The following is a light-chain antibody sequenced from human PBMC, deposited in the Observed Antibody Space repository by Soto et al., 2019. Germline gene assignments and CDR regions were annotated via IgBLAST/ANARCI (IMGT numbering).Light chain of an antibody. J-gene: IGKJ3*01. CDR1: QSLVHSDGITY. V-gene: IGKV2-30*02. CDR2: KVS. CDR3: MQGTYWPFT. Sequence: VVMTQSALSLPVALGQPASISFSSNQSLVHSDGITYMNWFQQRTGQPARRLIYKVSARDSGGPERWRGSGSGTEFTLTISRVEAEDVCVYFCMQGTYWPFTFGPGTKVDI.